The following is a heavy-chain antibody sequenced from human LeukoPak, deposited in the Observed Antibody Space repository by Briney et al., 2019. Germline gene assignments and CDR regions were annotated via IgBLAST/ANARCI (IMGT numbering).Heavy chain of an antibody. CDR3: AKDHFSGYVNY. CDR2: ISGSGGST. CDR1: GFTFSSYA. Sequence: PGGSLRLSCAASGFTFSSYATSWVRQAPGKGLEWVSAISGSGGSTYYADSVKGRFAISRDNSKNTLYLQMNSLRAEDTAVYYCAKDHFSGYVNYWGQGTLVTVSS. D-gene: IGHD6-19*01. V-gene: IGHV3-23*01. J-gene: IGHJ4*02.